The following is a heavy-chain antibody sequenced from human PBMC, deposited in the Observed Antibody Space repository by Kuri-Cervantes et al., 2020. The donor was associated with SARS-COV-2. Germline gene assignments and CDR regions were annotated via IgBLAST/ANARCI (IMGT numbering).Heavy chain of an antibody. Sequence: SETLSLTCTVSGGSISSYYWSWIRQPPGKGLEWIGYIYYSGSTNYNPSLKSRVTISVDTSKNQFSLKLSSVTAADTAVYYCARAIPSRDFWSGYSRNYYYYMDVWGKGTTVTVSS. CDR1: GGSISSYY. J-gene: IGHJ6*03. CDR3: ARAIPSRDFWSGYSRNYYYYMDV. V-gene: IGHV4-59*08. D-gene: IGHD3-3*01. CDR2: IYYSGST.